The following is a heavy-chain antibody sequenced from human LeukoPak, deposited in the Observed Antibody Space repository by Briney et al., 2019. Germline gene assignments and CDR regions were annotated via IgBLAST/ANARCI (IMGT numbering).Heavy chain of an antibody. CDR1: GGSISSGGYS. CDR3: ARAYYDSSGYYPGY. D-gene: IGHD3-22*01. Sequence: SETLSLTCTVSGGSISSGGYSWSWIRQHPGKGLEWIGYIYYSGSTYYNPSLKSRVTISVDTSKNQFSLKLSSVTAADTAVYYCARAYYDSSGYYPGYWGQGTLVTVSS. CDR2: IYYSGST. J-gene: IGHJ4*02. V-gene: IGHV4-31*03.